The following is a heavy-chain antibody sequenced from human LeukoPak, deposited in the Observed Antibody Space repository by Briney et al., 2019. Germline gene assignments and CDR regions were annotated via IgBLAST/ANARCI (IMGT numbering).Heavy chain of an antibody. D-gene: IGHD5-12*01. Sequence: GGSLRLSCAASGFIVNQNYISWVRQAPGKGLEWVSVIYTGGSTYYADSVKGRFTIFRDNSKNTVFLQMNSLRDEDTAIYYCARYIVSMSGGYDWRGYFDYWGQGTLVTVSS. J-gene: IGHJ4*02. CDR2: IYTGGST. CDR3: ARYIVSMSGGYDWRGYFDY. V-gene: IGHV3-53*01. CDR1: GFIVNQNY.